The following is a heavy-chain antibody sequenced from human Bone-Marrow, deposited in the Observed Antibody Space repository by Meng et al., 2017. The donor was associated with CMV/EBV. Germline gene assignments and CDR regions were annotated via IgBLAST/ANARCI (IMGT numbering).Heavy chain of an antibody. J-gene: IGHJ4*02. V-gene: IGHV4-39*07. D-gene: IGHD5-12*01. Sequence: GSLRLSCTVSGGSISSSSYYWGWIRQPPGKGLEWIGSIYYSGRTHYNPSLKSRVTISVDTSKTQFSLRLSSVTSADTAVYYCASDWGSGYAWGYWGQGTLVTVSS. CDR2: IYYSGRT. CDR1: GGSISSSSYY. CDR3: ASDWGSGYAWGY.